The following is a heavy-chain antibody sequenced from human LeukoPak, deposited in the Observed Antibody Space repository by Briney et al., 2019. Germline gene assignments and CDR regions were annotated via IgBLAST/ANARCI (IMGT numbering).Heavy chain of an antibody. V-gene: IGHV3-7*01. CDR1: GFSFNNYW. CDR2: IKQDGSEK. CDR3: ARTIFGVVIRGYFDY. J-gene: IGHJ4*02. Sequence: GGSLRLSCAASGFSFNNYWMGWVRQAPGKGLEWVANIKQDGSEKYYVDSVKGRFTISRDNAKNSLYLQMNSLRAEDTAVYYCARTIFGVVIRGYFDYWGQGTLVTVSS. D-gene: IGHD3-3*01.